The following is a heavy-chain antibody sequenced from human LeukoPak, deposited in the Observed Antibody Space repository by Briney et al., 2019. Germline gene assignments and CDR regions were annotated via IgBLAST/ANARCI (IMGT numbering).Heavy chain of an antibody. Sequence: PGGSLRLSCAASGFTFSVYAMSWVRQAPGKGLEWVSGISGSSSHTKDADFVRGRFTIYGDNSRNTLLLQLNSLTAEDTAVYYCAKEHDYTNAAPEWGFDSWGQGSLVIVSS. D-gene: IGHD2-2*02. CDR2: ISGSSSHT. V-gene: IGHV3-23*01. CDR1: GFTFSVYA. J-gene: IGHJ4*02. CDR3: AKEHDYTNAAPEWGFDS.